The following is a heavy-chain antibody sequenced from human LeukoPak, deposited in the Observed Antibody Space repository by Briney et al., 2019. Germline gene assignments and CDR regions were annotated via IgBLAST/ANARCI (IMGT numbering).Heavy chain of an antibody. Sequence: GSLRLSCAASGFTFSAYAMSWIRQSPGKGLEWIGYINYSGSTNYIPSLKSRVTISVDTSKKQFSLKLSSVTAADTAVYYCARGLGPYLDVWGQGTTVTVSS. V-gene: IGHV4-59*01. CDR3: ARGLGPYLDV. D-gene: IGHD1-26*01. CDR2: INYSGST. CDR1: GFTFSAYA. J-gene: IGHJ6*02.